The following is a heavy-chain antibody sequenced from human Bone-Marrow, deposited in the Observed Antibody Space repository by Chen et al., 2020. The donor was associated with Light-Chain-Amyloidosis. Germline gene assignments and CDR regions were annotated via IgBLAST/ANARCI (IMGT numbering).Heavy chain of an antibody. J-gene: IGHJ2*01. CDR2: ISRVGSTR. V-gene: IGHV3-48*03. CDR3: AREGTMARYSDR. D-gene: IGHD2-2*01. CDR1: GFTFSSFE. Sequence: EVQLLESGGDLVQPGGSLRLSCAASGFTFSSFEMNWVRQGPGKGLEWVSYISRVGSTRYYADSVKGRFTISRDNAENSLYLQFNSWRAEDTAIYYCAREGTMARYSDRWGRGTLVTVSS.